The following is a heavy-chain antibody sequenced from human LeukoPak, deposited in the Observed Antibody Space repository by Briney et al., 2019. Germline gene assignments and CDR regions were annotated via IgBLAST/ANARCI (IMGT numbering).Heavy chain of an antibody. Sequence: GASVKVSCKASGYTFTAYYIHWVRQAPGQALEWMGWINPNSCCTNYAQKFQGRVTVTRDTSISTAYIELSRLRSDDTAVYYCARDSVLITIFGVANPRYYLDYWGQGTLVTVSS. V-gene: IGHV1-2*02. CDR3: ARDSVLITIFGVANPRYYLDY. CDR1: GYTFTAYY. J-gene: IGHJ4*02. CDR2: INPNSCCT. D-gene: IGHD3-3*01.